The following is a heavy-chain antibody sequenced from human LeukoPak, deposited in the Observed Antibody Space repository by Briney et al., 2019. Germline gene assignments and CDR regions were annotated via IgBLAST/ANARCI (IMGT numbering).Heavy chain of an antibody. CDR2: INSVGSST. V-gene: IGHV3-74*01. Sequence: GGSLRLSCAASGVAFSRVSMHWVRHAPGKGLVWVSRINSVGSSTSYADSVKGRFTISRDNAKNTLYLQLNSLRAEDTPVYYVARAPGIAASGTMYWGQGTLVTVSS. CDR3: ARAPGIAASGTMY. CDR1: GVAFSRVS. J-gene: IGHJ4*02. D-gene: IGHD6-13*01.